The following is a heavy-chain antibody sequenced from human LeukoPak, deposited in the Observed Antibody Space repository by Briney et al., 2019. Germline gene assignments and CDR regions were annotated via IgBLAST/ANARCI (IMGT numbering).Heavy chain of an antibody. CDR2: INPSGGST. J-gene: IGHJ4*02. CDR1: GYTFTSYY. D-gene: IGHD3-22*01. CDR3: ARAHYDSSGYYPTDFDY. V-gene: IGHV1-46*01. Sequence: ASVKVPCKASGYTFTSYYMHWVRQAPGQGLEWMGIINPSGGSTSYAQKFQGRVTMTRDTSTSTVYMELSSLRSEDTAVYYCARAHYDSSGYYPTDFDYWGQGTLVTVSS.